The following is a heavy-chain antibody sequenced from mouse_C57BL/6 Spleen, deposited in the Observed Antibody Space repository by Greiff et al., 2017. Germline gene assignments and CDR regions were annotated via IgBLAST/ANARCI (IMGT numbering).Heavy chain of an antibody. CDR1: GYTFTSYW. J-gene: IGHJ3*01. Sequence: VQLQQPGAELVKPGASVKLSCKASGYTFTSYWMHWVKQRPGQGLEWIGMIHPNSGSTNYNEKFKSKATLTVDKSSSTAYMQLSSLTSADSAVSYDANAGSSGYCWLAYWGQGTLVTVSA. V-gene: IGHV1-64*01. CDR2: IHPNSGST. CDR3: ANAGSSGYCWLAY. D-gene: IGHD3-2*02.